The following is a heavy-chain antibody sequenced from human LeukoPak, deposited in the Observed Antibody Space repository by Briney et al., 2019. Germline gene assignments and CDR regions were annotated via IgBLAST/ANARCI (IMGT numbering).Heavy chain of an antibody. CDR2: ISGSGGST. V-gene: IGHV3-23*01. CDR1: GFTFSSYA. CDR3: AKGHGYSSSWYGYFDY. J-gene: IGHJ4*02. D-gene: IGHD6-13*01. Sequence: GGSLRLSCAASGFTFSSYAMSWVRQAPGKGLEWVSAISGSGGSTYYADSVKGRFTISRDNPKNTLYLQMNSLRAEDTAVYYCAKGHGYSSSWYGYFDYWGQGTLVTVSS.